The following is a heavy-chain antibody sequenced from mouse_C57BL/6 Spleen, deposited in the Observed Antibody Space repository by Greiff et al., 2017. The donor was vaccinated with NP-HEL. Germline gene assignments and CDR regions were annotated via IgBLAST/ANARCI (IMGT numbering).Heavy chain of an antibody. CDR3: ARDDGYHWYFDV. CDR2: IYPGDGDT. V-gene: IGHV1-82*01. CDR1: GYAFSSSW. Sequence: VQLQESGPELVKPGASVKISCKASGYAFSSSWMNWVKQRPGKGLEWIGRIYPGDGDTNYNGKFKGKATLTADKSSITAYMQLSSLTSEDSAVYFCARDDGYHWYFDVWGTGTTVTVSS. D-gene: IGHD2-3*01. J-gene: IGHJ1*03.